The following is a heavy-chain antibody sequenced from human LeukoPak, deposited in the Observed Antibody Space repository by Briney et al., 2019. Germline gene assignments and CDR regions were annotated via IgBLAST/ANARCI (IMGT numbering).Heavy chain of an antibody. D-gene: IGHD5-12*01. J-gene: IGHJ4*02. V-gene: IGHV4-39*07. CDR2: IYHSGST. Sequence: PSGTLSLTCTVSGGSISSSSYYWGWIRQPPGNGLEWIGSIYHSGSTYYNPSLKSRVTISVDTSKNQFSLKLSSVTAADTAVYYCAREGGSTDYWGQGTLVTVSS. CDR1: GGSISSSSYY. CDR3: AREGGSTDY.